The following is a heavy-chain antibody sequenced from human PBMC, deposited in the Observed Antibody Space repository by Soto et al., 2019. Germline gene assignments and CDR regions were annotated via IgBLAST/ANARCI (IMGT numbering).Heavy chain of an antibody. J-gene: IGHJ2*01. V-gene: IGHV1-69*06. CDR3: ATSVVVVITYHWYFDL. CDR2: IIPIFGTA. Sequence: QVQLVQSGAEVKKPGSSVKVSCKASGGTFSSYAISWVRQAPGQGLEWMGGIIPIFGTANYAQKFQGRVTINADKSTSKAYMEMSSLRSEDTAVYYCATSVVVVITYHWYFDLWGRGTLVTVSS. CDR1: GGTFSSYA. D-gene: IGHD3-22*01.